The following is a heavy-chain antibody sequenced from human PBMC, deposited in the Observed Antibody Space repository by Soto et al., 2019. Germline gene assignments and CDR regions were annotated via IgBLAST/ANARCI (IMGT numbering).Heavy chain of an antibody. J-gene: IGHJ5*02. Sequence: QVQLVQSGAEVKKPGSSVKVSCKASGGTFSSYAISWVRQAPGQGLEWMGGIIPIFGTANYAQKFQGRVTITADESTSTAYMELSSLRSEDTAVYYCARLLKRAQTAMVRAWFDPWGQGTLVTVSS. CDR1: GGTFSSYA. D-gene: IGHD5-18*01. V-gene: IGHV1-69*12. CDR3: ARLLKRAQTAMVRAWFDP. CDR2: IIPIFGTA.